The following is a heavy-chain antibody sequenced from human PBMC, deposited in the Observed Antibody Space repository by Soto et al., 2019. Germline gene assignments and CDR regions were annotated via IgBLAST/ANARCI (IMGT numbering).Heavy chain of an antibody. CDR2: IRNDIYDETT. J-gene: IGHJ4*02. CDR1: GFTFGDDA. D-gene: IGHD5-12*01. CDR3: TRGRDGYNPYYFLY. Sequence: GGSLRLSCTASGFTFGDDAINLVLQVPGKGLEWLGFIRNDIYDETTEYAASVKGRIIISRDDSKSMAYLQMDSLKTEDTGVYYCTRGRDGYNPYYFLYWGQGALVTVS. V-gene: IGHV3-49*04.